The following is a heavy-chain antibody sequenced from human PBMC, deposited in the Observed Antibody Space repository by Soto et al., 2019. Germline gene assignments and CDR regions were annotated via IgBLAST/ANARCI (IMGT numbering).Heavy chain of an antibody. V-gene: IGHV1-3*01. Sequence: ASVKVSCKASGYTFTSYAMHWVCQAPGQRLEWMGWINAGNGNTKYSQKFQGRVTITRDTSASTAYIELSSLRSEDTAVYYCAAQRRGRIAAPTGYWGQETLVTVSS. D-gene: IGHD6-6*01. CDR2: INAGNGNT. CDR3: AAQRRGRIAAPTGY. CDR1: GYTFTSYA. J-gene: IGHJ4*02.